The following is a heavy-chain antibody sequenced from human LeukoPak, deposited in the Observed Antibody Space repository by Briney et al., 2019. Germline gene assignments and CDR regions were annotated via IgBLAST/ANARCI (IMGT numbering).Heavy chain of an antibody. CDR3: ASIRSTNGGFDY. J-gene: IGHJ4*02. D-gene: IGHD2-8*01. CDR1: GFNFSSYG. Sequence: PGGSLRLSCAASGFNFSSYGMHWVRQAPGKGLEWVAVIWYDGSNKYYADSVKGRFTISRDNSRNTLYLQMNSLRAEDTAVYYCASIRSTNGGFDYWGQGTLVTVSS. CDR2: IWYDGSNK. V-gene: IGHV3-33*01.